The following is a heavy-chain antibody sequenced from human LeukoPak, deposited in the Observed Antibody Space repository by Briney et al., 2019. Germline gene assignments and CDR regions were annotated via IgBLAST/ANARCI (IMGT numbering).Heavy chain of an antibody. D-gene: IGHD6-6*01. CDR1: GGSISSGGYY. CDR2: IYYSGST. V-gene: IGHV4-31*03. CDR3: ARALMYSSSAIDY. Sequence: SETLSLTCTVSGGSISSGGYYWSWIRQHPGKGLEWIGYIYYSGSTYYNPPLKSRVTISVDTSKNQFSLKLSSVTAADTAVYYCARALMYSSSAIDYWGQGTLVTVSS. J-gene: IGHJ4*02.